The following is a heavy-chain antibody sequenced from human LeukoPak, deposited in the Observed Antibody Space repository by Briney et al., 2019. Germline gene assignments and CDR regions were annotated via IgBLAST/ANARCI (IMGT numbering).Heavy chain of an antibody. CDR2: INHSGST. V-gene: IGHV4-34*01. Sequence: PSETLSLTCTVFGGSISSYYWSWIRQPPGKGLEWIGEINHSGSTNYNPSLKSRVTISVDTSKNQFSLKLSSVTAADTGVYYCARFHGGNYYLDYWGQGTLVTVSS. CDR3: ARFHGGNYYLDY. D-gene: IGHD3-16*01. CDR1: GGSISSYY. J-gene: IGHJ4*02.